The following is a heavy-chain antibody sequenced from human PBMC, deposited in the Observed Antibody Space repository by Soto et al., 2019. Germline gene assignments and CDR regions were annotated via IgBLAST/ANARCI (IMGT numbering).Heavy chain of an antibody. V-gene: IGHV4-39*01. CDR1: GGSISSSSYY. D-gene: IGHD6-13*01. CDR2: IYYSGST. J-gene: IGHJ5*02. Sequence: SETLSLTCTVSGGSISSSSYYWGWIRQPPGKGLEWIGSIYYSGSTYYNPSLKSRVTISVDTSKNQFSLKLSSVTAADTAVYYCARHGGWRIAENWFDPWGQGTLVTVSS. CDR3: ARHGGWRIAENWFDP.